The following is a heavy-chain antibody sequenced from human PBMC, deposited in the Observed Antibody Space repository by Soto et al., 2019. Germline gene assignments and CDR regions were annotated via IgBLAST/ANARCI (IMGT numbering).Heavy chain of an antibody. V-gene: IGHV1-69*12. D-gene: IGHD5-18*01. J-gene: IGHJ4*02. CDR1: GGTFSSYA. CDR2: IIPIFGTA. Sequence: QVQLVQSGAEVKKPGSSVKVSCKASGGTFSSYAISWVRQAPGQGLEWMGGIIPIFGTANYAHKFQGRVKITADESTSTAYMELSSLRSEDPAVYYCASCGTAMVTVDYWGQGTLVTVSS. CDR3: ASCGTAMVTVDY.